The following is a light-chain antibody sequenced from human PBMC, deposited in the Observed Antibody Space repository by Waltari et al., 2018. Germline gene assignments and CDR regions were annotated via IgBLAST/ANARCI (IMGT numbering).Light chain of an antibody. CDR1: SSAPGTYNF. CDR2: EDT. J-gene: IGLJ2*01. Sequence: QSALTQPASVSGSPGQSLTISCAGTSSAPGTYNFAPWYQHRPGKAPQLMIYEDTQRPSGVSDRFSGSKSGNTASLRISGLQAEDEADYYCCSYADSNVVFGGGTKLTV. CDR3: CSYADSNVV. V-gene: IGLV2-23*01.